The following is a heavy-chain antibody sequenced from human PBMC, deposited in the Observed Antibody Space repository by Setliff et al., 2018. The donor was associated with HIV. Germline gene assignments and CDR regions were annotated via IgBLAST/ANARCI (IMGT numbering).Heavy chain of an antibody. CDR2: IGAAGYPT. CDR1: GFTFSNYA. CDR3: AQAQTSVSGSYYQYLQH. D-gene: IGHD3-10*01. Sequence: SLRLSCAASGFTFSNYAMGWVRQGPGKGLEWVSTIGAAGYPTHYAESVKGRFTISKDKSKNTLYLQMSSLRAEDTAVYYCAQAQTSVSGSYYQYLQHWGQGTLVTVSS. J-gene: IGHJ1*01. V-gene: IGHV3-23*01.